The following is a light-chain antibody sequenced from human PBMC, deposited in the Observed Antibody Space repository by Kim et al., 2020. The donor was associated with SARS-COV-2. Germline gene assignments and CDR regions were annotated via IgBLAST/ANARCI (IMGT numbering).Light chain of an antibody. CDR3: SSYTSSSTYV. CDR2: DVS. CDR1: SSDVGAYNY. V-gene: IGLV2-14*03. J-gene: IGLJ1*01. Sequence: GQSFTISCTGPSSDVGAYNYVSWYQQHPGKAPKLMIYDVSNRPSGVSNRVSGSKSGNTASLTISGLQAEDEADYYCSSYTSSSTYVFGTGTKVTVL.